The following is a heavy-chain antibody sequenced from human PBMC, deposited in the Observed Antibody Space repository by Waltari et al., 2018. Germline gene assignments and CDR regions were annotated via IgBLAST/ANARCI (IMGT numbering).Heavy chain of an antibody. V-gene: IGHV4-34*01. CDR2: ISDRGST. Sequence: QVQLQQWGAGLLKPSETLPLTSAVYGGSFRGHYWSWIRQPPWKGLEWIGEISDRGSTKYNPSLKSRVTISGDTSKNQFSLKVSSVTAADMAVYYCARAPSGTIEYFQHWGQGTLVTVSS. CDR1: GGSFRGHY. CDR3: ARAPSGTIEYFQH. J-gene: IGHJ1*01. D-gene: IGHD1-26*01.